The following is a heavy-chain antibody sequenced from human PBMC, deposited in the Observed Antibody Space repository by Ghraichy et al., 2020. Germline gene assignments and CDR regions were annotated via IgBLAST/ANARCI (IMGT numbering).Heavy chain of an antibody. CDR3: ARDSPSYYYDSSGFDY. Sequence: SETLSLTCTVSGGSISSSSYYWGWIRQPPGKGLEWIGSIYYSGSTYYNPSLKSRVTISVDTSKNQFSLKLSSVTAADTAVYYCARDSPSYYYDSSGFDYWGQGTLVTVSS. V-gene: IGHV4-39*07. J-gene: IGHJ4*02. CDR2: IYYSGST. CDR1: GGSISSSSYY. D-gene: IGHD3-22*01.